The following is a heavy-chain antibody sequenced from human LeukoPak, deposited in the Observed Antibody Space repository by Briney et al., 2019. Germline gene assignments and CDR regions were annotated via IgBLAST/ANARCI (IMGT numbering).Heavy chain of an antibody. Sequence: GASVKVSCKVSGYTLTELSMHWVRQAPGKGLEWMGGFDPEDGETIYAQKFQGRVTMTEDTSTDTAYMELSSLRSEDTAVYYCARVSPKRVRGVIIPYYYGMDVWGQGTTVTVSS. CDR1: GYTLTELS. CDR3: ARVSPKRVRGVIIPYYYGMDV. J-gene: IGHJ6*02. V-gene: IGHV1-24*01. CDR2: FDPEDGET. D-gene: IGHD3-10*01.